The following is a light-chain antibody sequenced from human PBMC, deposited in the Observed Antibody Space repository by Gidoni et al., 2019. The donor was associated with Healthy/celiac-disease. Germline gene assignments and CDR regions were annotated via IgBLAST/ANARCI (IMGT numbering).Light chain of an antibody. V-gene: IGKV1-5*03. CDR3: QQYNSYSRT. CDR2: KAS. J-gene: IGKJ1*01. Sequence: DIQMTQSPSTLSSSVGDRVTITCRDSQSISSWLAWYQQKPGKAPKLLIYKASNVETGVPSRFSGSGSGTEFTLTISSLQPDDFATYYCQQYNSYSRTFGQGTKVQIK. CDR1: QSISSW.